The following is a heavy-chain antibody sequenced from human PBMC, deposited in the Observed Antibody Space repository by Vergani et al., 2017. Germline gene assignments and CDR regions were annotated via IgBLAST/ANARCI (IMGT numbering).Heavy chain of an antibody. CDR1: GFTFSDYY. Sequence: QVQLVESGGGLVKPGGSLRLSCAASGFTFSDYYMSWIRQAPGKGLEWVSYISSSGSTIYYADSVKGRFTISRDNAKNSLYLQMNSLRAEDTAVDYCATSLVYSSSWYLGYDYWGQGTLVTVSS. CDR2: ISSSGSTI. V-gene: IGHV3-11*01. CDR3: ATSLVYSSSWYLGYDY. D-gene: IGHD6-13*01. J-gene: IGHJ4*02.